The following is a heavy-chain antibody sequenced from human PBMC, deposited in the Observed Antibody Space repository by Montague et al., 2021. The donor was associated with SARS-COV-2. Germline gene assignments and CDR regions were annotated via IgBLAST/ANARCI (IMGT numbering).Heavy chain of an antibody. Sequence: SLRLSCAASGFTFNKYGMHWVRQAPGKGLEWVAVIWYDGSNKYYVDSVEGRFTISRDNSKNTLYLQMSSLRVDDTAVYYCARSSGFGELLYSDYWGRGTLVSVSS. CDR1: GFTFNKYG. D-gene: IGHD3-10*01. CDR3: ARSSGFGELLYSDY. CDR2: IWYDGSNK. J-gene: IGHJ4*02. V-gene: IGHV3-33*01.